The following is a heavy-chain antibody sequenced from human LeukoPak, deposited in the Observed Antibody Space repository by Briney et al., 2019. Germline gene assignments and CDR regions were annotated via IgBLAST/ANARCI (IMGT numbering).Heavy chain of an antibody. J-gene: IGHJ5*02. CDR3: AREYCSCTSCYDP. Sequence: SETLSLTCTVSGGSISSYYWSWIRQPPGKGLEWIGYIYYSGSTNYNPSLKSRVTISVDTSKNQFSLKLSSVTAADTAVYYCAREYCSCTSCYDPWGQGTLVTVSS. D-gene: IGHD2-2*01. V-gene: IGHV4-59*01. CDR2: IYYSGST. CDR1: GGSISSYY.